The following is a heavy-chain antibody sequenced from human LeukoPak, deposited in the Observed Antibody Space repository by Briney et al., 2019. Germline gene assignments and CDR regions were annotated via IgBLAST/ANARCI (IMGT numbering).Heavy chain of an antibody. V-gene: IGHV6-1*01. CDR2: TYYRSKWYN. CDR3: ANSKPMWNDAFDI. D-gene: IGHD1-1*01. Sequence: SQTLSLTCAISGDSVSSNSALWNWTRQSPSRGLEWLGRTYYRSKWYNDYAVSVKSRITINADTSENQFSLQLNSVTREDTAVYYCANSKPMWNDAFDIWGQGTMVTVSS. CDR1: GDSVSSNSAL. J-gene: IGHJ3*02.